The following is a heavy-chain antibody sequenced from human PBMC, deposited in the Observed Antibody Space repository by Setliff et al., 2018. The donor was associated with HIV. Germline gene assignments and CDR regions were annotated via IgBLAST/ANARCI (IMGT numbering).Heavy chain of an antibody. V-gene: IGHV3-11*01. D-gene: IGHD2-15*01. CDR1: GFTFSDYY. Sequence: GGSLRLSCAASGFTFSDYYMSWIRQAPGKGLEWVSYISSSGSTIYDADSVKGRFTISRDNAKNSLYLQMNGLRAEDTAVYYCARLVVAATKRDAFDIWGQGTMVTVSS. CDR3: ARLVVAATKRDAFDI. CDR2: ISSSGSTI. J-gene: IGHJ3*02.